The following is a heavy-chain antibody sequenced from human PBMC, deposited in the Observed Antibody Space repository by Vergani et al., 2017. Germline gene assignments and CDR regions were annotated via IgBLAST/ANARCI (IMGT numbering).Heavy chain of an antibody. J-gene: IGHJ6*03. D-gene: IGHD5/OR15-5a*01. V-gene: IGHV3-30-3*01. CDR3: ARVYRVNCMDV. CDR2: IPYDGSNK. Sequence: QVQLVESGGGVVQPGRSLRLSCAASGFTFSSYAMHWVRQAPGKGLEWVAVIPYDGSNKYYADSVKGRFTISRDNSKNTLYLQMNSLRAEDTAVYYCARVYRVNCMDVWGKGTTVTVSS. CDR1: GFTFSSYA.